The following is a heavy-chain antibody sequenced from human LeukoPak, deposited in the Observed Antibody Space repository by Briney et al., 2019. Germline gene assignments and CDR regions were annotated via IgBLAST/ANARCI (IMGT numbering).Heavy chain of an antibody. V-gene: IGHV4-4*02. CDR1: GASISSANW. Sequence: PSGTLSLTCAVSGASISSANWWSWVRQPPGKGLEWIGEIYHSGSTSYNPSLKSRVTISVDKSENQFSLKLNSLTAADTAVYHCARRPLEVGGNYYFDYWGQGTLVTVSS. CDR2: IYHSGST. D-gene: IGHD1-26*01. J-gene: IGHJ4*02. CDR3: ARRPLEVGGNYYFDY.